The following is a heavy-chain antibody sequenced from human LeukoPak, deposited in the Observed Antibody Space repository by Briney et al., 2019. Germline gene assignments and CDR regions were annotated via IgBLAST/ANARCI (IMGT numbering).Heavy chain of an antibody. CDR2: ISASGGST. D-gene: IGHD1-26*01. J-gene: IGHJ4*02. CDR1: GFTSSSHA. Sequence: PGESRRLSCPASGFTSSSHATSWVRQAPGKGLGWVSTISASGGSTYYTDSVKGRFTISGDNSKNTLYLQMNSLRAEDTAVYYCAKSIVGTTSISRFDFWGQGTLVTVSS. CDR3: AKSIVGTTSISRFDF. V-gene: IGHV3-23*01.